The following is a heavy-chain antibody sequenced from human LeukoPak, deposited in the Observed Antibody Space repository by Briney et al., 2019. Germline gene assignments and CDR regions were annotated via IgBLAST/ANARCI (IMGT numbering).Heavy chain of an antibody. J-gene: IGHJ4*02. D-gene: IGHD3-22*01. CDR3: AIDAEENYYDSSGYRPPFDY. V-gene: IGHV3-23*01. CDR2: ISGSGGST. CDR1: GFTFSSYA. Sequence: GGSLRLSCAASGFTFSSYAMSWVRQAPGKGLEWVSAISGSGGSTYYADSVKGRFTISRDNSKNTLYLQMNSLRAEDTAVYYCAIDAEENYYDSSGYRPPFDYWGQGTLATVSS.